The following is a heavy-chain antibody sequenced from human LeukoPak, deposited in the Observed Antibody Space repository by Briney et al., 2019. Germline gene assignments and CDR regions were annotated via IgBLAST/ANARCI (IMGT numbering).Heavy chain of an antibody. V-gene: IGHV4-30-4*01. Sequence: SETLSLTCTVSGDSISSGDYYWSWIRQPPGKGLEWIGYIYYSGSTYYNLSLKSRVTISVDTSKNQFSLKLSSVTAADTAVYYCARLPMVRGVRGGNWFDPWGQGTLVTVSS. D-gene: IGHD3-10*01. J-gene: IGHJ5*02. CDR1: GDSISSGDYY. CDR3: ARLPMVRGVRGGNWFDP. CDR2: IYYSGST.